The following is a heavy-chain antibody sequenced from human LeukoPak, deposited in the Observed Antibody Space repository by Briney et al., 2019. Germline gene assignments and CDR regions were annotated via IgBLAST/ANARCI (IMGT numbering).Heavy chain of an antibody. CDR1: GFTFSSYG. CDR2: ISYDGSNK. CDR3: AKDFNDSSGYYYYYYGMDV. J-gene: IGHJ6*02. V-gene: IGHV3-30*18. D-gene: IGHD3-22*01. Sequence: GGSLRLSCAASGFTFSSYGMHWVRQAPGKGLEWVAVISYDGSNKYYADPVKGRFTISRDNSKNTLYLQMNSLRAEDTAVYYCAKDFNDSSGYYYYYYGMDVWGQGTTVTVSS.